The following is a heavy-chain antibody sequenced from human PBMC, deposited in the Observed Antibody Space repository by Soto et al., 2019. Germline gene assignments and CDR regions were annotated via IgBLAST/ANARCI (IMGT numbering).Heavy chain of an antibody. Sequence: SVKVSCKASGGTFSTYDISWVRQAPGQGLEWMGGIIPLLDIEHYSEKVQGRVTITADESTSTFYMELSSLRFEDTAVYYCAREGRGMVRGVIRYYFDYWGQGTLVTVSS. V-gene: IGHV1-69*10. CDR1: GGTFSTYD. CDR2: IIPLLDIE. CDR3: AREGRGMVRGVIRYYFDY. J-gene: IGHJ4*02. D-gene: IGHD3-10*01.